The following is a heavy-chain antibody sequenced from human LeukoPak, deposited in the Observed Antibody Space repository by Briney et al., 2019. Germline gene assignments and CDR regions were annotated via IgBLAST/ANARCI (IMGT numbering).Heavy chain of an antibody. J-gene: IGHJ4*02. D-gene: IGHD2-21*02. CDR1: GYTLTELS. Sequence: ASVKVSCKVSGYTLTELSMHWVRQAPGKGLEWMGGFDPEDGETIYAQKFQGRVTMTEDTSTDTAYMELSSLRSEDTAVYYCATDLYRGGDCSDHYWGQGTLVTVSS. CDR3: ATDLYRGGDCSDHY. CDR2: FDPEDGET. V-gene: IGHV1-24*01.